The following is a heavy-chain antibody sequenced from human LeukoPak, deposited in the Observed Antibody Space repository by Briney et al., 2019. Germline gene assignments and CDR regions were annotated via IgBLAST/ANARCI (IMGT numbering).Heavy chain of an antibody. CDR1: GFTVSMNY. V-gene: IGHV3-53*01. D-gene: IGHD3-22*01. CDR2: IYSGGST. Sequence: GGSLRLSCAASGFTVSMNYMSWVRQAPGKGLEWVSVIYSGGSTYYADSVKGRFTISRDDSKNILFLQMNSLRAEDTAVYYCARDPSQGIVVISYWGQGTLVTVSS. J-gene: IGHJ4*02. CDR3: ARDPSQGIVVISY.